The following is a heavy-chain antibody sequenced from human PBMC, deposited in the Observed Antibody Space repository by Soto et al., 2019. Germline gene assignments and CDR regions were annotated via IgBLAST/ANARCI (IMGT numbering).Heavy chain of an antibody. CDR3: ARAEESTLDDYHYYYMDV. J-gene: IGHJ6*03. CDR2: ISHRSTFI. V-gene: IGHV3-21*01. CDR1: GFTFSAFT. Sequence: DVQLVESGGGLVKPGGSLRLSCAASGFTFSAFTMNWVRQTPGKGLEWVTSISHRSTFIYYADSVEGRFTISRDNAKNSLSLHMARLRVEDTAIYYCARAEESTLDDYHYYYMDVWGKGTTVTVSS.